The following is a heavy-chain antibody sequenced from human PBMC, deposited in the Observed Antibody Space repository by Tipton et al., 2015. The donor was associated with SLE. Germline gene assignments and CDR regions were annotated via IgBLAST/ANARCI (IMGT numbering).Heavy chain of an antibody. V-gene: IGHV4-61*01. Sequence: TLSLTCAVSGGSISSGSYYWSWIRQPPGKGLEWIGYIYYSGSTNYNPSLKSRVTISVDTSKNQFSLKLSSVTAADTAVHYCARDWYFDHWGRGTLVTVSS. CDR2: IYYSGST. CDR1: GGSISSGSYY. J-gene: IGHJ2*01. CDR3: ARDWYFDH.